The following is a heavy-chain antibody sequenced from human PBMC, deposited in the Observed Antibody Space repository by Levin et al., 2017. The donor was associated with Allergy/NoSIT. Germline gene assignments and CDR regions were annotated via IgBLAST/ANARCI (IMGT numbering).Heavy chain of an antibody. D-gene: IGHD6-19*01. CDR1: GFTFSDYY. CDR2: ISSSGSTI. V-gene: IGHV3-11*01. Sequence: SCAASGFTFSDYYMSWIRQAPGKGLEWVSYISSSGSTIYYADSVKGRFTISRDNAKNSLYLQMNSLRAEDTAVYYCARDRGQWLAAYYFDYWGQGTLVTVSS. J-gene: IGHJ4*02. CDR3: ARDRGQWLAAYYFDY.